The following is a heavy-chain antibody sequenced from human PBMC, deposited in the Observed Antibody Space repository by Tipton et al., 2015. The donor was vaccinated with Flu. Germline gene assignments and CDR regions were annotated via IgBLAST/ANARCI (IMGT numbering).Heavy chain of an antibody. Sequence: SLRLSCAASGFTFSSYSMNWVRQAPGKGLEWVSSISSSSSYIYYADSVKGRFTISRDNAKNSLYLQMNSLRAEDTAVYYCARVAASGYYYYYGMDVWGQGTTVTVSS. CDR3: ARVAASGYYYYYGMDV. CDR2: ISSSSSYI. D-gene: IGHD6-6*01. V-gene: IGHV3-21*01. CDR1: GFTFSSYS. J-gene: IGHJ6*02.